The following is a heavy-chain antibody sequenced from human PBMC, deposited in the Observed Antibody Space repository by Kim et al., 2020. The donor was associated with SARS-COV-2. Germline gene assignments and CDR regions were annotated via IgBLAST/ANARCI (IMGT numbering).Heavy chain of an antibody. Sequence: AQGFTGRFVFSLDTSVSTAYLQISSLKAEDTAVYYCARLIWGSYRNVDYWGQGTLVTVSS. D-gene: IGHD3-16*02. V-gene: IGHV7-4-1*02. J-gene: IGHJ4*02. CDR3: ARLIWGSYRNVDY.